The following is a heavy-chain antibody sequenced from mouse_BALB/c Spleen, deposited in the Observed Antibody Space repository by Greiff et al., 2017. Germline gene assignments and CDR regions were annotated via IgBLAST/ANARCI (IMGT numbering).Heavy chain of an antibody. J-gene: IGHJ2*01. V-gene: IGHV1-14*01. CDR2: INPYNDGT. CDR3: ASSGDYDLFDY. Sequence: VQLQQSGPELVKPGASVKMSCKASGYTFTSYVMHWVKQKPGQGLEWIGYINPYNDGTKYNEKFKGKATLTSDKSSSTAYMELSSLTSEDSAVYYCASSGDYDLFDYWGQGTTLTVSS. CDR1: GYTFTSYV. D-gene: IGHD2-4*01.